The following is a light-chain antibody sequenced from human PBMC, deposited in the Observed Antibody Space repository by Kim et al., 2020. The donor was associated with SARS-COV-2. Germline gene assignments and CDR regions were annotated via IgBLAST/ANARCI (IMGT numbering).Light chain of an antibody. CDR2: AAS. J-gene: IGKJ3*01. CDR3: QQTYISPFT. Sequence: DIQMTQSPSSLSASVGDRVTITCRTTQSISSHLNWYQQKPGRAPKLLISAASTLQGGVPSRFSGSGSETDFTLAISSLQPEDFATYFCQQTYISPFTFGPGTKVDIK. CDR1: QSISSH. V-gene: IGKV1-39*01.